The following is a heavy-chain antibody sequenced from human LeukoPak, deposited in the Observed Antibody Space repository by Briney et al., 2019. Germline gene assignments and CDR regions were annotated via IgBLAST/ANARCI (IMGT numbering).Heavy chain of an antibody. J-gene: IGHJ5*02. CDR3: ARTLGYGSGSYYTGDWFDP. CDR2: IYYSGST. CDR1: GGSISSGSYY. V-gene: IGHV4-39*07. Sequence: WETLSLTCTVSGGSISSGSYYWGWIRRPPGKGLEWIGNIYYSGSTYYNPSLKSRVTISVDTSKNQFSLKLSSVTAADTAVYYCARTLGYGSGSYYTGDWFDPWGQGTLVTVSS. D-gene: IGHD3-10*01.